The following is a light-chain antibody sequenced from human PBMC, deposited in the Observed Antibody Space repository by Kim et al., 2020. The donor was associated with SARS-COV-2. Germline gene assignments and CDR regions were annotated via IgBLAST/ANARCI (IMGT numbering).Light chain of an antibody. V-gene: IGKV3-20*01. CDR1: QSVRSAS. CDR3: QQYGSSPRT. CDR2: GAS. Sequence: SPGKSATLSCRVSQSVRSASLGWYQQKPGQAPRLLIYGASSRATGIPDRFSGSGSGTDFTLTISRLEPEDFAVYYCQQYGSSPRTFGQGTKVDIK. J-gene: IGKJ1*01.